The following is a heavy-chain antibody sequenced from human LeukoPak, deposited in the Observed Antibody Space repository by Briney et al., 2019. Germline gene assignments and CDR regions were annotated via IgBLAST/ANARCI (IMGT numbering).Heavy chain of an antibody. D-gene: IGHD6-19*01. V-gene: IGHV4-59*08. Sequence: PSETLSLTCTVSGGSISSYYWSWIRQPPGKGLEWIGYIYYSGSINYNPSLKSRVTISVDTSKNQFSLKLSSVTAADTAVYYCARQYSSGWYGDWGQGTLVTVSS. CDR3: ARQYSSGWYGD. CDR1: GGSISSYY. J-gene: IGHJ4*02. CDR2: IYYSGSI.